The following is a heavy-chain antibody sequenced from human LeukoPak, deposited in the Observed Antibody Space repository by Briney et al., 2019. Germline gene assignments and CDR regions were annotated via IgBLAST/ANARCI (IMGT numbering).Heavy chain of an antibody. Sequence: SETLSLTCTVSGGSISSSSYYWGWIRQPPGKGLEWIGSIYYSGSTYYNPPLNRRVTISVDTSKNQFSLKLSSVTAADTAVYYCARRITMIVVVDAFDIWGQGTKVTVSS. J-gene: IGHJ3*02. CDR2: IYYSGST. CDR3: ARRITMIVVVDAFDI. CDR1: GGSISSSSYY. D-gene: IGHD3-22*01. V-gene: IGHV4-39*01.